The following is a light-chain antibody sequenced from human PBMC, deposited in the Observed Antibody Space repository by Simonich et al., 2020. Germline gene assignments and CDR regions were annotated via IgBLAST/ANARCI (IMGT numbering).Light chain of an antibody. CDR3: QQYYSTPWA. J-gene: IGKJ1*01. CDR2: WAS. Sequence: DIVMTQSPDSLAVSLGERATINCKSSQSVLYSSNNKYYLAWYEQKPGQPPKLLIYWASTRESGVPDRFSGGGSGTAFTLTISSLQAEDVAVYYCQQYYSTPWAFGQGTKVEIK. CDR1: QSVLYSSNNKYY. V-gene: IGKV4-1*01.